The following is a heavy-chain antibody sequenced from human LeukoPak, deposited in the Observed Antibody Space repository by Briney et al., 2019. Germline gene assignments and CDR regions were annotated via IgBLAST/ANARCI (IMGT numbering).Heavy chain of an antibody. Sequence: ASVKVSCKASGYTFTGYYMHWVRQAPGQGLEWMGWINPNSGGTNYAQKFQGRVTMTRDTYISTAYMELSRLRSDDTAVYYCARDSTGGYFDWLLDDYWGQGTLVTVSS. J-gene: IGHJ4*02. D-gene: IGHD3-9*01. CDR2: INPNSGGT. CDR1: GYTFTGYY. V-gene: IGHV1-2*02. CDR3: ARDSTGGYFDWLLDDY.